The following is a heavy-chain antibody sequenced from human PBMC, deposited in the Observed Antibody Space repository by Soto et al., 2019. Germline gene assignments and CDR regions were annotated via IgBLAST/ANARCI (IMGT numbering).Heavy chain of an antibody. V-gene: IGHV4-59*01. CDR3: VRGTDEYFDTSGFYFWWLDP. CDR2: MSNSGIS. CDR1: GGSISTYY. D-gene: IGHD3-22*01. J-gene: IGHJ5*02. Sequence: SETLSLTCSVSGGSISTYYWSWIRQPPGKGLEWIGYMSNSGISNYNASLNSRVSISVDTAKNQFSLKLDSVTAADTAVYFCVRGTDEYFDTSGFYFWWLDPWGQGILVTVSS.